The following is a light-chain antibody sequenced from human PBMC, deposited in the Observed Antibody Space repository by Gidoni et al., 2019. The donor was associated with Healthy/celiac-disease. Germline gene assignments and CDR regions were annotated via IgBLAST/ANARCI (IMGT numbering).Light chain of an antibody. J-gene: IGKJ1*01. CDR1: QSISSY. CDR2: AAS. V-gene: IGKV1-39*01. CDR3: QQSYSTPPA. Sequence: DIQITQSPSSLSASVGDRVTITCRASQSISSYLNWYQQKPGKAPKLLSYAASSLQSGVPTRFSGSGSGKDLTLTIRSLQPEDFATYYWQQSYSTPPAFXQXTKVEIK.